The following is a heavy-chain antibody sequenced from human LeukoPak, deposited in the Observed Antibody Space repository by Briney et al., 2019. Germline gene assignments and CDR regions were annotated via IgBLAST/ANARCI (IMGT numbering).Heavy chain of an antibody. Sequence: GGSLRLSCAASGFTFSTYAMSWVRQVPGKGLNWVSSITSTGDSTYYADSVRGRFTISRDNSENTLYLRMNSLRAEDTAIYYCAKDRPNYYWGQGTLVTVSS. V-gene: IGHV3-23*01. D-gene: IGHD4/OR15-4a*01. CDR2: ITSTGDST. CDR1: GFTFSTYA. J-gene: IGHJ4*02. CDR3: AKDRPNYY.